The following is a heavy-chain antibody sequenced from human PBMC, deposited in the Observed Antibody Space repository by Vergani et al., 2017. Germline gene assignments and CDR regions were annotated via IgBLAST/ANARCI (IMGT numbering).Heavy chain of an antibody. J-gene: IGHJ4*02. V-gene: IGHV3-30*02. Sequence: VQLVESGGGLVKPGGSLRLSCAASGFTFSNNDMQWVRQAPGKGLEWVALTRYDGSNKSYADSVKGRFTISRDNSKKMLYLQMNSLRTEDTAVYYCAKRGDYGDYLGYWGQGTLVIVSS. CDR3: AKRGDYGDYLGY. CDR1: GFTFSNND. CDR2: TRYDGSNK. D-gene: IGHD4-17*01.